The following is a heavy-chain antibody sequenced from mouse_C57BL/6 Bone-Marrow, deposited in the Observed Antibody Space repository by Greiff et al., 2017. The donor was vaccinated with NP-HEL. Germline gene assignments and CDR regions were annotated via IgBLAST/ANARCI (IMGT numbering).Heavy chain of an antibody. CDR2: IDPENGDT. CDR3: TSHYGNYEPYWFAY. D-gene: IGHD2-1*01. CDR1: GFNIKDDY. Sequence: VQLKQSGAELVRPGASVKLSCTASGFNIKDDYMHWVKQRPEQGLEWIGWIDPENGDTEYASKFQGKATITADPSSNTAYLQLSSLTSEDTAVYYCTSHYGNYEPYWFAYWGQGTLVTVSA. V-gene: IGHV14-4*01. J-gene: IGHJ3*01.